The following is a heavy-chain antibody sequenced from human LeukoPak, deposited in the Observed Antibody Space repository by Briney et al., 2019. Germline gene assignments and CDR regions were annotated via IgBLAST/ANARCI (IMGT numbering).Heavy chain of an antibody. Sequence: GGSLRLSCAASGFTFSSYGMHWVRQAPGKGLEWVAFIRYDGSNKYYADSVKGRFTISRDNSKNTLYLQMNSLRAEDAAVYYCAKGSYYYDSSGYYLPADWGQGTLVTVSS. CDR1: GFTFSSYG. V-gene: IGHV3-30*02. CDR2: IRYDGSNK. D-gene: IGHD3-22*01. CDR3: AKGSYYYDSSGYYLPAD. J-gene: IGHJ4*02.